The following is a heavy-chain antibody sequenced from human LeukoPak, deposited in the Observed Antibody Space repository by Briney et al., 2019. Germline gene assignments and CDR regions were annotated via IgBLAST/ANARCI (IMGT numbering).Heavy chain of an antibody. CDR1: GGTFSSYA. V-gene: IGHV1-69*04. Sequence: SVKVSCKASGGTFSSYAISWVRQAPGQGLEWMGRIIPILGIANYAQKFQGRVTITADKSTSTAYMELSSLRSEDTAVYYCARSPLNILTGEDDAFDIWGQGTMVTVSS. J-gene: IGHJ3*02. D-gene: IGHD3-9*01. CDR2: IIPILGIA. CDR3: ARSPLNILTGEDDAFDI.